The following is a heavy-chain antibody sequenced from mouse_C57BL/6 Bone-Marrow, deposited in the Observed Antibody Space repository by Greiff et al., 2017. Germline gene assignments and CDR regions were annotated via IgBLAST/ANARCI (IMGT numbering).Heavy chain of an antibody. D-gene: IGHD1-1*01. V-gene: IGHV1-69*01. CDR1: GYTFTSYW. J-gene: IGHJ2*01. CDR2: IDPSDSYT. Sequence: QVQLQQPGAELVMPGASVKLSCKASGYTFTSYWMHWVKQRPGQGLEWIGEIDPSDSYTNYNQKFKGKSTLTVDKSSSTAYMELRSLTSEDSAVYYCARSGITTVVGDYFDYWGQGTTLTVSS. CDR3: ARSGITTVVGDYFDY.